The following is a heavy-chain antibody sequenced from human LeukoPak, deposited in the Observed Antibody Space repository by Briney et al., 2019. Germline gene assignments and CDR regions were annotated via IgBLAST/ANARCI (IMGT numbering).Heavy chain of an antibody. CDR3: AREVVASAGVDY. Sequence: SETLSLTCTVSGGSISSYYWSWIRHPPGKGLEWIGYIYSSGSTSYNHSLKSRVAISIDTSKKQFSLKLSSVTAADTAVYYCAREVVASAGVDYRGQGTLVTVSS. V-gene: IGHV4-4*08. J-gene: IGHJ4*02. CDR2: IYSSGST. D-gene: IGHD6-13*01. CDR1: GGSISSYY.